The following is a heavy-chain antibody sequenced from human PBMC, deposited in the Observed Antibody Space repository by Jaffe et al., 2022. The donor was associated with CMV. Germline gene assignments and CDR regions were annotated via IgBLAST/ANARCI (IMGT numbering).Heavy chain of an antibody. Sequence: EVQLVESGGGLVQPGGSLRLSCAASGFTLSDHYIDWVRQAPGKGLEWVARSRNKANSYTTEYVASVKGRFTISRDDSKNSLYLQMNSLKSEDTAVYYCATHNDDSRHGVFDYWGQGTLVTVSS. CDR3: ATHNDDSRHGVFDY. D-gene: IGHD4-17*01. CDR1: GFTLSDHY. CDR2: SRNKANSYTT. J-gene: IGHJ4*02. V-gene: IGHV3-72*01.